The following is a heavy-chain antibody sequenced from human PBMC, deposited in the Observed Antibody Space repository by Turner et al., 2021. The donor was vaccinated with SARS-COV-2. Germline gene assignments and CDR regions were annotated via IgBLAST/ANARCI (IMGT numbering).Heavy chain of an antibody. Sequence: QLQLQESGPGLVKPSETLSLTCTVSGGSISSSSYYWGWIRPPPGKGLEWIGSIYYSGSTYYNPSLKSRVTIAVDTSKNQFSLKLSSVTAADTAVYYFAGEEVVFRASHTLYYYGMDVWGQGTTVTVSS. CDR3: AGEEVVFRASHTLYYYGMDV. CDR2: IYYSGST. V-gene: IGHV4-39*01. D-gene: IGHD3-22*01. CDR1: GGSISSSSYY. J-gene: IGHJ6*02.